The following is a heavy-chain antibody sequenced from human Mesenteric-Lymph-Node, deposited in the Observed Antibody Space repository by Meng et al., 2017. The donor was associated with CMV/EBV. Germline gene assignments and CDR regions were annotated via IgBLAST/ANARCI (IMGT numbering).Heavy chain of an antibody. CDR3: ARLGTTVFDY. V-gene: IGHV4-39*01. J-gene: IGHJ4*02. D-gene: IGHD1-1*01. Sequence: SETLSLTCTVSGGSISSSSYYWGWIRQPPGKGLEWIGSIFYSGSTYYNPSLKSRVTVSVDTSKNQFSLKVYSVTAADTAVYYCARLGTTVFDYWGQGTLVTVSS. CDR1: GGSISSSSYY. CDR2: IFYSGST.